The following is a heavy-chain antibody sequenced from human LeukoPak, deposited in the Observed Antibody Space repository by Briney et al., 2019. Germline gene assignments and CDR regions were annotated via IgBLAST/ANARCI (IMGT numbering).Heavy chain of an antibody. Sequence: EASVKVSCKASGGTFSSYAISWVRQAPGQGLEWMGGIIPIFGTANYAQKFQGRVTITADESTSTAYMELSSLRSEDTAVYYCARDYCSSTSCYAFDYWGQGTLVTVSS. V-gene: IGHV1-69*13. CDR1: GGTFSSYA. D-gene: IGHD2-2*01. CDR3: ARDYCSSTSCYAFDY. CDR2: IIPIFGTA. J-gene: IGHJ4*02.